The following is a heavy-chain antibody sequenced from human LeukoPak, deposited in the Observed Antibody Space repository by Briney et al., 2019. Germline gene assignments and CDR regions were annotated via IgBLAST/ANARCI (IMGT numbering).Heavy chain of an antibody. Sequence: GRSLTLTCTAPGSPSQHYAASRAPQAPGKGLHWLPPISGSGGSTYYADSVKARFTISRDNSKHTLYLQMNSLRAEDTAVYYCAKADSSSSPSFGFDPWGQGTLVTVSS. D-gene: IGHD6-6*01. CDR3: AKADSSSSPSFGFDP. J-gene: IGHJ5*02. CDR2: ISGSGGST. V-gene: IGHV3-23*01. CDR1: GSPSQHYA.